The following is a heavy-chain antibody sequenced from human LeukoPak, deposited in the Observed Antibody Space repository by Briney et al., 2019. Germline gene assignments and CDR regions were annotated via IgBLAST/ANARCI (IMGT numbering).Heavy chain of an antibody. D-gene: IGHD3-9*01. J-gene: IGHJ5*02. Sequence: GASVKVSCKASGYTFSDYGITWVRQAPGQGLEWMGWTNVHNGNINYAQKFQGRISMTTGTSTTTAFMELRSLRSDDTAVYYCARGIEGYDVLTGYYPWGQGTLVTVSS. CDR2: TNVHNGNI. CDR1: GYTFSDYG. CDR3: ARGIEGYDVLTGYYP. V-gene: IGHV1-18*01.